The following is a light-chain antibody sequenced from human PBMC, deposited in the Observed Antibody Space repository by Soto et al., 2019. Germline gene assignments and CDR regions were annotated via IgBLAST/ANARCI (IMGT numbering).Light chain of an antibody. CDR3: QGWDISSGHVV. Sequence: SYELTQPPSVSVAPGKTASVACGGSNIGSKSVHWYQKKSGQAPVLVMYYDSDRPSGIPERFSGSNSENTATLTISRVEAGDEADYYCQGWDISSGHVVFGGGTKLTVL. CDR1: NIGSKS. V-gene: IGLV3-21*01. CDR2: YDS. J-gene: IGLJ3*02.